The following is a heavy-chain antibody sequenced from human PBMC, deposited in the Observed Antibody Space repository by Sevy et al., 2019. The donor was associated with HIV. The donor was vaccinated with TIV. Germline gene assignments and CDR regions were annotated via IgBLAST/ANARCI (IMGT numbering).Heavy chain of an antibody. Sequence: SETLSLTCTVSGGCINNKAYYWAWIRQPPGKGLEWIGSMSYNGNSYYNPSLNCRVTISLDTSKNQFSLRLTFVTAADTAVYYCARRLAAAGGGNEYFQPWGQGTLVTVSS. CDR1: GGCINNKAYY. D-gene: IGHD6-13*01. CDR3: ARRLAAAGGGNEYFQP. J-gene: IGHJ1*01. V-gene: IGHV4-39*01. CDR2: MSYNGNS.